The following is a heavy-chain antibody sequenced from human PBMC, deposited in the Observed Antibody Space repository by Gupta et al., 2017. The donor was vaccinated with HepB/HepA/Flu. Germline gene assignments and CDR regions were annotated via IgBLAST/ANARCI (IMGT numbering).Heavy chain of an antibody. Sequence: QVQLQQWGAGLLKPSETLSLTCAVYGGSFSGYYWSWIRQPPGKGLEWIGEINHSGSTNYNPSRKSRVTISVDTYKNQCSLKLSSVTAAETAVYYCASSGDSYGYYYYGMDVWGQGTTVTVSS. CDR3: ASSGDSYGYYYYGMDV. CDR2: INHSGST. D-gene: IGHD5-18*01. J-gene: IGHJ6*02. CDR1: GGSFSGYY. V-gene: IGHV4-34*01.